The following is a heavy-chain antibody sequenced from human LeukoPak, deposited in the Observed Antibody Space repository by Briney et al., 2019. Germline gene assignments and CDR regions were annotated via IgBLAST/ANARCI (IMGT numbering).Heavy chain of an antibody. V-gene: IGHV3-23*01. Sequence: GSLRLSFAVSGITLSNCGMSWVRQAPGKGLEWGAGISDSGGRTNYADSVKGRFTISRDNPKNTLYLQMNSLRPEDTAVYFCAKRGVVIRVILVGFHKEAYYFDSWGQGVLVTVSS. J-gene: IGHJ4*02. D-gene: IGHD3-22*01. CDR2: ISDSGGRT. CDR3: AKRGVVIRVILVGFHKEAYYFDS. CDR1: GITLSNCG.